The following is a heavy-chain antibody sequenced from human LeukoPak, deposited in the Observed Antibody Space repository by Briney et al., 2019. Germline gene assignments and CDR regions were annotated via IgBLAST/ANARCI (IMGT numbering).Heavy chain of an antibody. CDR2: IYYSGTT. D-gene: IGHD6-13*01. Sequence: SETLSLTCTVSGGSISSGGHYWSWIRQHPGKGLEWIGYIYYSGTTNYNPSLKSRVTISVDTSKTQFSLKLRSVTAADTAVYYCTRGSSWHPDYWGQGTLVTVSS. CDR3: TRGSSWHPDY. J-gene: IGHJ4*02. CDR1: GGSISSGGHY. V-gene: IGHV4-30-4*08.